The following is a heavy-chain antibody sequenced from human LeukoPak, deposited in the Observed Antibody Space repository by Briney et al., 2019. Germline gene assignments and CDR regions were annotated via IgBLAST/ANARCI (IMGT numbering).Heavy chain of an antibody. Sequence: ASVKVSCKASGYTFTSYHMHWVRQAPGQGLEWMGIINPSGGSTSYAQKFQGRVSMTRDTSTSTVYMELSSLRSEDTAVYYCARDVGVAVYYMDVWGRGTTVTVSS. D-gene: IGHD2-15*01. V-gene: IGHV1-46*01. CDR2: INPSGGST. J-gene: IGHJ6*03. CDR3: ARDVGVAVYYMDV. CDR1: GYTFTSYH.